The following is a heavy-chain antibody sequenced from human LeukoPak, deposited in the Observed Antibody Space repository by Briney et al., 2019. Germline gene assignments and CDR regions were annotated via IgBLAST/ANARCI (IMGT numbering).Heavy chain of an antibody. CDR2: VHSSGST. CDR1: GVSISSFF. Sequence: SETLSFTCTVRGVSISSFFWSWLRQHSGKGLEWIGYVHSSGSTKYNPSLKSRLIISVDMSKNQFSLKLRSVSVADTAVYYCARLAPGNYDILTGDPKVVFDYWGQGALVTVSS. J-gene: IGHJ4*02. D-gene: IGHD3-9*01. V-gene: IGHV4-59*01. CDR3: ARLAPGNYDILTGDPKVVFDY.